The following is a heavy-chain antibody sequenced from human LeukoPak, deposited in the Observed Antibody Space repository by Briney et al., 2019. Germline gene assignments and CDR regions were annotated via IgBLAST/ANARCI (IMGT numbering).Heavy chain of an antibody. CDR2: IWYDGSNK. CDR1: GFTFSSYS. CDR3: ARDDEPPVPVSTLQDIVVVPAAMYGMDV. V-gene: IGHV3-33*08. D-gene: IGHD2-2*01. J-gene: IGHJ6*02. Sequence: PGGSLRLSCAASGFTFSSYSMNWVRQAPGKGLERVAVIWYDGSNKYYADSVKGRFTISRDNSKNTLYLQMNSLRAEDTAVYYCARDDEPPVPVSTLQDIVVVPAAMYGMDVWGQGTTVTVSS.